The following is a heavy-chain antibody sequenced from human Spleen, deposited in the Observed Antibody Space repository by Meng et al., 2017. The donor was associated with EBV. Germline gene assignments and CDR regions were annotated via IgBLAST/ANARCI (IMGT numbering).Heavy chain of an antibody. Sequence: QGQVGHAGAEVKRPGSSVKVSCKTSGGPFTSDASSWGRQAPGQGLEWIGGLIPMLGAPNYAQKFQDRVTIIADKSTSTHYMELSSLRSDDTAVYYCASESGRGYTPDYWGRGTLVTVSS. CDR1: GGPFTSDA. CDR2: LIPMLGAP. D-gene: IGHD3-10*01. J-gene: IGHJ4*02. CDR3: ASESGRGYTPDY. V-gene: IGHV1-69*14.